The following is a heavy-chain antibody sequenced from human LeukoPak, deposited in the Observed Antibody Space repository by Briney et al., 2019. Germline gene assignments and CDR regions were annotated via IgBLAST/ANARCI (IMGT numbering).Heavy chain of an antibody. D-gene: IGHD4-17*01. J-gene: IGHJ6*03. Sequence: ASVKVSCKASGYTFTSYDINWVRQATGQGLEWMGWMNPHSGNRGNAQKFQGRVTITRNTSISTAYMELRSLRSEDTAVYYCARAGTVTTEFDYYYYYYMDVWGKGTTVTVSS. CDR1: GYTFTSYD. V-gene: IGHV1-8*03. CDR3: ARAGTVTTEFDYYYYYYMDV. CDR2: MNPHSGNR.